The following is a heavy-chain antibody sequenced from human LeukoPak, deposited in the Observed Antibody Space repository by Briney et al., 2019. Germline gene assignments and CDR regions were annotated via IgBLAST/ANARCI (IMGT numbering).Heavy chain of an antibody. CDR3: ARTKPVRGASSPLGY. CDR1: GYTFTSYA. Sequence: ASVKVSCKASGYTFTSYAMHWVRQAPGQRLEWMGWINAGNGNTKYSQKFQGRVTITRDTSASTAYMELSSLRSEDTAVYYCARTKPVRGASSPLGYWGQGTLSPSPQ. D-gene: IGHD3-10*01. J-gene: IGHJ4*02. V-gene: IGHV1-3*01. CDR2: INAGNGNT.